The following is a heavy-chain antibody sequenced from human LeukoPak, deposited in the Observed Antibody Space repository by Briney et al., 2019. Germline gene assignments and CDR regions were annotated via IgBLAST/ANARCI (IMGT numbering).Heavy chain of an antibody. CDR1: GYSFTSYD. Sequence: ASVKVSCKASGYSFTSYDINWVRQATGQGLAWMGWMNPNSGNTGYAQKFQGRVTMTRNTSISTAYMELSSLRSEDTAVYYCATSNCGGDCYSLDYWGQGTLVTVSS. J-gene: IGHJ4*02. V-gene: IGHV1-8*01. CDR3: ATSNCGGDCYSLDY. D-gene: IGHD2-21*02. CDR2: MNPNSGNT.